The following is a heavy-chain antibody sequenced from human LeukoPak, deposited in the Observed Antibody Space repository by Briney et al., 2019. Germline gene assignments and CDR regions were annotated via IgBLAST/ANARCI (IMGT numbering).Heavy chain of an antibody. J-gene: IGHJ2*01. V-gene: IGHV4-34*01. CDR1: GGSFSGYY. CDR2: INHSGST. CDR3: AREKKSLSGWYFDL. Sequence: KPSETLSLTCAVYGGSFSGYYWSWIRQPPGKGLEWIGEINHSGSTNYNPSLKSRVTISVDTSKNQFSLKLSSVTAADTAVYYCAREKKSLSGWYFDLWGRGTLVTVSS. D-gene: IGHD6-19*01.